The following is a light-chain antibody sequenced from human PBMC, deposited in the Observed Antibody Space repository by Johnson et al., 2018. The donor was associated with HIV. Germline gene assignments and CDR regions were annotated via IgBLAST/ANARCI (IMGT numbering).Light chain of an antibody. Sequence: QSVLTQPPSVSAAPGQKVTISCSGSSSNIGNNYVSWYQQLPGTAPKLLIYDNNKRPSGIPDRFSGSKSGTSATLGITGLQTGDEADDYCGTWDISRSAYVFG. CDR3: GTWDISRSAYV. V-gene: IGLV1-51*01. J-gene: IGLJ7*01. CDR1: SSNIGNNY. CDR2: DNN.